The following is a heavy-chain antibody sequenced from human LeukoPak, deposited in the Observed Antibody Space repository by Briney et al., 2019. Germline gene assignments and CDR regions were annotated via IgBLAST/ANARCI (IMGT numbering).Heavy chain of an antibody. Sequence: GGSLRLSCAASGFTFSSYGMHWVRQAPGKGLEWVAVISYDGSNKYYADSVKGRFTISRDNSKNTLYLQMNSLRAEDTAVYYCAKGFIAMEQNWGQGTLVTVSS. CDR1: GFTFSSYG. CDR2: ISYDGSNK. CDR3: AKGFIAMEQN. J-gene: IGHJ4*02. D-gene: IGHD5-18*01. V-gene: IGHV3-30*18.